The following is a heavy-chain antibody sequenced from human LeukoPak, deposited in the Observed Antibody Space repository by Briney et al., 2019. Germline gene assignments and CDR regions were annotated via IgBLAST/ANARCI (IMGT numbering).Heavy chain of an antibody. CDR2: TYYSGST. CDR3: ARGSGYSYVDFDY. Sequence: SQTLSLTCTVSGGSISSGGYYWSWIRQHPGKGLEWIGYTYYSGSTYYNPSLKSRVTISVDTSKNQFSLKLSSVTAADTAVYYCARGSGYSYVDFDYWGQGTLVTVSS. CDR1: GGSISSGGYY. V-gene: IGHV4-31*03. J-gene: IGHJ4*02. D-gene: IGHD5-18*01.